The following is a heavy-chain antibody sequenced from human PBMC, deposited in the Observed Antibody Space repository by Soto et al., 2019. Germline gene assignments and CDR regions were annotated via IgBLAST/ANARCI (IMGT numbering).Heavy chain of an antibody. D-gene: IGHD3-22*01. CDR3: ARRPYYYDSSGYPFDY. CDR1: GYTFTSYY. J-gene: IGHJ4*02. Sequence: ASVKVSCKASGYTFTSYYMHWVRQAPGQGLEWMGWINPNSGGTKSAEKFQGRVTMTRDTSTSTAYMELRSLRSDDTAVYYCARRPYYYDSSGYPFDYWGQGTLVTVSS. V-gene: IGHV1-2*02. CDR2: INPNSGGT.